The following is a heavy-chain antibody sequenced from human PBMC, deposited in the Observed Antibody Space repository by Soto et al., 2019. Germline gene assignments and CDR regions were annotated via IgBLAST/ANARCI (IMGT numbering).Heavy chain of an antibody. CDR1: GGSISSSSYY. D-gene: IGHD2-2*01. Sequence: PSETLSLTCTVSGGSISSSSYYWGWIRQPPGKGLEWIGSIYYSGSTNYNPSLKSRVTISVDTSKNQFSLKLSSVTAADTAVYYCARDGCSSTSCYGGNWFDPWGQGTLVTVS. J-gene: IGHJ5*02. CDR3: ARDGCSSTSCYGGNWFDP. CDR2: IYYSGST. V-gene: IGHV4-39*07.